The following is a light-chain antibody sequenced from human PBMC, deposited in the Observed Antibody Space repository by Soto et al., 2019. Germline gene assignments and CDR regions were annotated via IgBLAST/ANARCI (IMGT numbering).Light chain of an antibody. J-gene: IGLJ3*02. Sequence: QSVPTQPPSASGPPGQRVTLSCSGSGSNIGSNFVFWYQQFPGSAPKLLIYNNNPRPSGVPDRFSGSKSGTSASLAISGLLSEDEADYYCAAWDDNLSGRVFGGGTKLTVL. V-gene: IGLV1-47*01. CDR1: GSNIGSNF. CDR3: AAWDDNLSGRV. CDR2: NNN.